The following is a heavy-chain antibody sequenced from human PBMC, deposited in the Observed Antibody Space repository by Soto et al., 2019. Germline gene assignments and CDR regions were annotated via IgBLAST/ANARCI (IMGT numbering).Heavy chain of an antibody. J-gene: IGHJ4*02. D-gene: IGHD2-21*02. CDR2: IYPGDSDI. CDR1: GYSFISNW. Sequence: GESLKISCKGSGYSFISNWIGWVRQMPGKGLEWMGIIYPGDSDITYSPSFQGQVTISADKSISTAYLQWSSLKASDTAMYYCARLLVNTNWYSFDYWGQGTLVTVSS. CDR3: ARLLVNTNWYSFDY. V-gene: IGHV5-51*01.